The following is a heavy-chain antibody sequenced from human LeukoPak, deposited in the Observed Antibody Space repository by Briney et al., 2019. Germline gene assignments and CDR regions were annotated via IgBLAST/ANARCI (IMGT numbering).Heavy chain of an antibody. Sequence: GGSLRLSCAASGFTFSSYAMSWVRQAPGKGLEWVSAISGSDGSTYYADSVKGRFTISRDNSKNTLYLQMNSLRAEDTAVYYCAKETEWLVRKYYFDYWGQGTLVTVSS. J-gene: IGHJ4*02. CDR1: GFTFSSYA. CDR2: ISGSDGST. D-gene: IGHD6-19*01. V-gene: IGHV3-23*01. CDR3: AKETEWLVRKYYFDY.